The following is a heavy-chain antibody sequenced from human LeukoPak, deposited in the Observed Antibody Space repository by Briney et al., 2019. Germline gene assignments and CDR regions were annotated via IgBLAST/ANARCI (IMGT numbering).Heavy chain of an antibody. Sequence: GFLRLSCAASGFTFSGSAMHWVRQASGKGLEWVGRIRSKANSYATAYAASVKGRFTISRDDSKNTAYLQMNSLKTEDTAVYYCTSRPRGYGAESAYYYYMDVWGKGTTVTISS. D-gene: IGHD3-22*01. CDR3: TSRPRGYGAESAYYYYMDV. V-gene: IGHV3-73*01. CDR2: IRSKANSYAT. CDR1: GFTFSGSA. J-gene: IGHJ6*03.